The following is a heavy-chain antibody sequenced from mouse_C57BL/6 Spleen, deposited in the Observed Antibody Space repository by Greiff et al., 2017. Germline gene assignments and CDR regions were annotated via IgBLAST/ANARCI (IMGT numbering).Heavy chain of an antibody. V-gene: IGHV1-18*01. CDR3: ASWDYYGSSYVFAY. D-gene: IGHD1-1*01. CDR2: INPNNGGT. CDR1: GYTFTDYN. Sequence: VQLQQSGPELVKPGASVKIPCKASGYTFTDYNMDWVKQRHGTSLEWIGDINPNNGGTIYNQKFKGQATLTVDKSSSTAYMELRSLTSEDTAVYYCASWDYYGSSYVFAYWGQGTLVTVSA. J-gene: IGHJ3*01.